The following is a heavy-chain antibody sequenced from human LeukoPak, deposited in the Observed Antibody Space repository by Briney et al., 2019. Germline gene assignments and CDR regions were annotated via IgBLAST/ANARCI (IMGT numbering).Heavy chain of an antibody. CDR2: FNPEDGET. D-gene: IGHD4-17*01. CDR3: ATDASGDYLNH. Sequence: ASVKVSCKVSGYIFTELSMHWVRQAPGKGLEWMGGFNPEDGETFYAQKFQGRVTMTEDTSTDTAYMELSSLSYDDTAVYYCATDASGDYLNHWGQGTLVTVSS. CDR1: GYIFTELS. V-gene: IGHV1-24*01. J-gene: IGHJ4*02.